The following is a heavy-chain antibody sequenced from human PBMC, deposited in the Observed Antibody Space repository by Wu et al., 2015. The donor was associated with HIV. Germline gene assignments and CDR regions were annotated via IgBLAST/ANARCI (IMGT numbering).Heavy chain of an antibody. CDR3: ARDIFPGGELLVADY. V-gene: IGHV1-18*01. D-gene: IGHD3-10*01. CDR1: GYTFTSYG. J-gene: IGHJ4*02. Sequence: QVQLVQSGAEVKRPGASVKVSCKASGYTFTSYGISWVRQAPGQGLEWMGWISAYNGNTNYAQKLQDRFTMSTDTSTSTAYMELRSLRSDDTAMYFCARDIFPGGELLVADYWGQGTLVSVSS. CDR2: ISAYNGNT.